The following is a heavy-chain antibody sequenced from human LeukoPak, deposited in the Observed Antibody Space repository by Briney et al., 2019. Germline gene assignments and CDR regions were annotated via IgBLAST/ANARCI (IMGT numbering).Heavy chain of an antibody. CDR2: ISSSTSTI. Sequence: PGGSLRLSCAASGFTFSSYNMNWVRQAPGKGLEWVSYISSSTSTIYHADSVKGRFTISRDNAKNSLYLQMHSLRAEDTAVYYCARDNGYCSGGSCAPVPFDYWGQGTLVTVSS. CDR1: GFTFSSYN. CDR3: ARDNGYCSGGSCAPVPFDY. J-gene: IGHJ4*02. D-gene: IGHD2-15*01. V-gene: IGHV3-48*01.